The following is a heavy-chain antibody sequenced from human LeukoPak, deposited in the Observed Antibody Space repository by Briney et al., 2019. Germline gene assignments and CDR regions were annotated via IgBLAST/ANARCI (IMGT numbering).Heavy chain of an antibody. J-gene: IGHJ6*03. D-gene: IGHD3-9*01. Sequence: GGSLRLSCVVAGFPVRTNDMSWVRQAPGKGLEWVSPIYSAGTPYYADSVKGRFTISRDTSRNTVYLQMNSLRLEDTAVYYCAPDRFYDVLTGYFFYLDVWGKGTAVTVFS. CDR1: GFPVRTND. CDR3: APDRFYDVLTGYFFYLDV. V-gene: IGHV3-53*01. CDR2: IYSAGTP.